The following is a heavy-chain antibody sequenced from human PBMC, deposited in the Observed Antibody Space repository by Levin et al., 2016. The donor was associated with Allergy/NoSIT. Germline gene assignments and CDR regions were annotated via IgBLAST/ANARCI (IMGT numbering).Heavy chain of an antibody. CDR2: IYSGGST. Sequence: GGSLRLSCAASGFTVSSNYMSWVRQAPGKGLEWVSVIYSGGSTYYADSVKGRFTISRDNSKNTLYLQMNSLRAEDTAVYYCARLYSYGRIFDWGQGTLVTVSS. CDR1: GFTVSSNY. D-gene: IGHD5-18*01. V-gene: IGHV3-53*01. CDR3: ARLYSYGRIFD. J-gene: IGHJ4*02.